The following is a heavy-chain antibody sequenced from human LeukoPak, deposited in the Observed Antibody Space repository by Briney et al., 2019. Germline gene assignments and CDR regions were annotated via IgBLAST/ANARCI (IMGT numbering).Heavy chain of an antibody. V-gene: IGHV3-23*01. CDR2: ISGSGGST. Sequence: PGGSLRLSCAASGFTFSSYAMHWVRQAPGKGLEWVSAISGSGGSTYYADSVKGRFTISRDNSKNTLYLQMNSLRAEDTAVYYCAKDWYYYDSSGYYFDYWGQGTLVTVSS. CDR3: AKDWYYYDSSGYYFDY. D-gene: IGHD3-22*01. CDR1: GFTFSSYA. J-gene: IGHJ4*02.